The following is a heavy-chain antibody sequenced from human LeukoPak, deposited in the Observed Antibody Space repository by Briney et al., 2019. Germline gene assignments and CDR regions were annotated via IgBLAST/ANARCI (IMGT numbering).Heavy chain of an antibody. J-gene: IGHJ5*02. D-gene: IGHD7-27*01. CDR2: LNNETSA. V-gene: IGHV3-74*03. CDR3: ARAPPTFLTHRFDP. CDR1: GFSFRNYW. Sequence: QSGGSLRLSCVISGFSFRNYWMHWVRQAPGRGLVWVSRLNNETSATYADSVKGRFTISRDTAKNTLYLDMNSLRVEDTAVYYCARAPPTFLTHRFDPWGQGTLVTVSS.